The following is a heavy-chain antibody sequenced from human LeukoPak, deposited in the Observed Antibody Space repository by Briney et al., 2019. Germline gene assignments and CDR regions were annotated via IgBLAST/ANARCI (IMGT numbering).Heavy chain of an antibody. J-gene: IGHJ4*02. D-gene: IGHD4-17*01. CDR3: AVDHGDYEGVFDY. CDR2: IVVGSGNT. Sequence: GTSVKVSCKASGFTFTSSAVQWVRQARGQRLEWIGWIVVGSGNTNYAQKFQERVTITRDMSTSTAYMELSSLRSEDTAVYYCAVDHGDYEGVFDYWGQGTLVTVSS. CDR1: GFTFTSSA. V-gene: IGHV1-58*01.